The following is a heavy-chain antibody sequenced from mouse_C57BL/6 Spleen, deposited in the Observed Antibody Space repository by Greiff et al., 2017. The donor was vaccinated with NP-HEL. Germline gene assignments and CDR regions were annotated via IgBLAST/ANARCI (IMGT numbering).Heavy chain of an antibody. V-gene: IGHV1-62-2*01. CDR2: FYPGSGSI. J-gene: IGHJ4*01. CDR1: GYTFTEYT. CDR3: ARHEEEEPQLLLRGGAMDY. Sequence: QVQLQQSGAELVKPGASVKLSCKASGYTFTEYTIHWVKQRSGQGLEWIGWFYPGSGSIKYNEKFKDKATLTADKSSSTVYMELSRLTSEDSAVYFCARHEEEEPQLLLRGGAMDYWGQGTSVTVSS. D-gene: IGHD1-1*01.